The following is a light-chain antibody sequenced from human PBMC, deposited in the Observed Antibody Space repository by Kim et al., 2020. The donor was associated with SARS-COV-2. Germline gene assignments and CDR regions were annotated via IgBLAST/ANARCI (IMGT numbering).Light chain of an antibody. CDR3: SSYTSSSTLV. Sequence: GQSITIACTGTSSDGGGYNYVSWYQQHPGKAPKLMIYDVSNRPSGVSNSFSGSKSGNTASLTISGLQAEDEADYYCSSYTSSSTLVFGGGTQLTVL. V-gene: IGLV2-14*03. J-gene: IGLJ2*01. CDR2: DVS. CDR1: SSDGGGYNY.